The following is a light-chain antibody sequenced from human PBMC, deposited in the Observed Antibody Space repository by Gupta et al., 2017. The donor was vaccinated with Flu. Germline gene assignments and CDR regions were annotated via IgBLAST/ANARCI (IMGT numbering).Light chain of an antibody. Sequence: EVVMTPSPSTPSVSPGERATLSCRASRSVSSHLAWYQQRPGQAPRLLMSGAATRAPGTPLRFSGSGSGTEFTLTIGGLQSEDFAIYYCQQYDNWPPFTFGPGTRVDI. CDR3: QQYDNWPPFT. CDR1: RSVSSH. V-gene: IGKV3-15*01. CDR2: GAA. J-gene: IGKJ3*01.